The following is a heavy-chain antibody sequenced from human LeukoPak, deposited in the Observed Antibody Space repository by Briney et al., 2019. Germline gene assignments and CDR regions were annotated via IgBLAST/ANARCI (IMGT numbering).Heavy chain of an antibody. V-gene: IGHV3-23*01. Sequence: GGSLRLSCAASGFTFSNYAMSWVRQAPGKGLEWVSALSGSGGSTYYADSMKGRFTISRDNSKNTLYLQMNSLRAEDTAVYYCAKSTGYYDSSAYGIDYWGQGTLVTVSS. D-gene: IGHD3-22*01. J-gene: IGHJ4*02. CDR1: GFTFSNYA. CDR2: LSGSGGST. CDR3: AKSTGYYDSSAYGIDY.